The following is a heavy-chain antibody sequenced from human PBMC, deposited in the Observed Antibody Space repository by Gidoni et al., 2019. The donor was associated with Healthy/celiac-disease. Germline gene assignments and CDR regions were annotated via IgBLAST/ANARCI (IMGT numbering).Heavy chain of an antibody. Sequence: HRLESGGALSQPGRSRSASCQAAGSPSGSYALHWVRQAPGKGLEWVAVISYDGSNKYYADSVKGRFTISRDNSKNTLYLQMNSLRAEDTAVYYCARDGVPAAISDPAGYFDYWGQGTLVTVSS. V-gene: IGHV3-30-3*01. CDR1: GSPSGSYA. CDR2: ISYDGSNK. D-gene: IGHD2-2*02. J-gene: IGHJ4*02. CDR3: ARDGVPAAISDPAGYFDY.